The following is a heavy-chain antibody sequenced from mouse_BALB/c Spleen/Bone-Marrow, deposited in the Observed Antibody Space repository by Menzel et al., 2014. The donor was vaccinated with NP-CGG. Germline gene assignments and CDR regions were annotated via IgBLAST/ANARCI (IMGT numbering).Heavy chain of an antibody. CDR1: GFNIKDTY. V-gene: IGHV14-3*02. CDR3: ASSRRYYAMDY. Sequence: VQLQQSGAELVKPGASVKLSCTASGFNIKDTYMHWVKQRPEQGLEWIGRIDPANGNTKYDPKFQGKATITADTSSNTAYLHSSSLTYENTAVYYCASSRRYYAMDYWGQGTSVTVSP. J-gene: IGHJ4*01. CDR2: IDPANGNT.